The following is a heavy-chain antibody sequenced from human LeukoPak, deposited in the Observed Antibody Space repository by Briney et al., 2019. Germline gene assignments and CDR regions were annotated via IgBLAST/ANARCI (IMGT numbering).Heavy chain of an antibody. Sequence: ASVKVSCKASGYTFTSYGISWVRQAPGQGLEWMGWISAYNGNTNYAQKLQGRVTMTTDTSTSTAYMELRSLRSDDTAVYYCARFVYHFLSSFYLYFDYWGQESLVTVSS. V-gene: IGHV1-18*01. CDR2: ISAYNGNT. D-gene: IGHD3-3*01. CDR3: ARFVYHFLSSFYLYFDY. J-gene: IGHJ4*02. CDR1: GYTFTSYG.